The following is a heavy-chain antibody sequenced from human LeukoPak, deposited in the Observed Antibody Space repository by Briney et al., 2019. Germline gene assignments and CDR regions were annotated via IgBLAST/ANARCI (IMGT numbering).Heavy chain of an antibody. CDR2: IIPIFGTA. CDR3: AREYCSSTSCYFVEYYMDV. V-gene: IGHV1-69*05. J-gene: IGHJ6*03. CDR1: GGTFSSYA. Sequence: GASVKVSCKASGGTFSSYAISWVRQAPGQGLELMGGIIPIFGTANYAQKFQGRVTITTDESTSTAYMELSSLRSEDTAVYYCAREYCSSTSCYFVEYYMDVWGKGTTVTVSS. D-gene: IGHD2-2*01.